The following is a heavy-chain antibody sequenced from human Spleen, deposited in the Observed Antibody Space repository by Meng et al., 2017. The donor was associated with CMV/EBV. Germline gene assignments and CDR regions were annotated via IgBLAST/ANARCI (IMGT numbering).Heavy chain of an antibody. Sequence: LSLTCAASGFTFSSYWMSWVRQAPGKGLEWVANIKQDGSEKYYVDSVKGRFTISRDNAKNSLYLQMNSLRAEDTAIYYCARDSAWVVPAAIEANNWFDPWGQGTLVTVSS. V-gene: IGHV3-7*01. CDR3: ARDSAWVVPAAIEANNWFDP. D-gene: IGHD2-2*01. CDR1: GFTFSSYW. J-gene: IGHJ5*02. CDR2: IKQDGSEK.